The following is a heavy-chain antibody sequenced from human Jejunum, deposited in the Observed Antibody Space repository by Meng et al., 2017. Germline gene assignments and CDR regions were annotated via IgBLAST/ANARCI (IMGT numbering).Heavy chain of an antibody. Sequence: GEALKISCAASGFTVSQNYMTWVRQAPGKGLEWVSVNYTGGDAYYADSVKGRFTFSRDNSRNMIYLQLNRLRPEDTAVYYCARSAYSWGQGTLVTVSS. V-gene: IGHV3-66*02. CDR2: NYTGGDA. J-gene: IGHJ4*02. CDR1: GFTVSQNY. CDR3: ARSAYS.